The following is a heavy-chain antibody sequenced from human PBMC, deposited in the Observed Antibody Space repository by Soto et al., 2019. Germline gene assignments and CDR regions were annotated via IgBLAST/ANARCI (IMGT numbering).Heavy chain of an antibody. CDR1: GYTFTTYS. CDR2: LNVANGNT. D-gene: IGHD2-15*01. Sequence: ASVKVSFKASGYTFTTYSLHWVRQAPGQSLEWMGWLNVANGNTKYSQNFHGRVTITRDTSASTASMELSSLRSEDTAVYYCARFIGGAYGMDVWGQGTTVTVSS. CDR3: ARFIGGAYGMDV. V-gene: IGHV1-3*01. J-gene: IGHJ6*02.